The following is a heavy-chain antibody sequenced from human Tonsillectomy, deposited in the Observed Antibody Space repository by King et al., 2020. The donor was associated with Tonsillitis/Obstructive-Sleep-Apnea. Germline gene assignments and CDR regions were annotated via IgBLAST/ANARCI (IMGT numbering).Heavy chain of an antibody. Sequence: MQLVQSGPEVKKPGTSVKVSCKASGFTFTSSAMQWVRQARGQRLEWIGWIVVGSGNTNYAQKFQERVTITRDMSTSTAYMELSSLRSEDTAVYYCAADYDYYDSSGYYIPDAFDIWGQGIMVTVSS. CDR2: IVVGSGNT. CDR1: GFTFTSSA. D-gene: IGHD3-22*01. V-gene: IGHV1-58*02. CDR3: AADYDYYDSSGYYIPDAFDI. J-gene: IGHJ3*02.